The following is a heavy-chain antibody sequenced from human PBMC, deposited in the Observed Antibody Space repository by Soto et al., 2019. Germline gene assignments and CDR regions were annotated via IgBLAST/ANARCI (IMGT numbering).Heavy chain of an antibody. CDR1: GFPSSSYY. Sequence: HXDTLSVTSSVAGFPSSSYYWSWIRQPPGKGLEWIGYIYYSGSTNYNPSLKSRVTISVDTSKNQFSLKLSSVTAADTAVYYCARSPNKRLFDYWGQGTLVTVSS. CDR3: ARSPNKRLFDY. J-gene: IGHJ4*02. V-gene: IGHV4-59*07. CDR2: IYYSGST. D-gene: IGHD3-22*01.